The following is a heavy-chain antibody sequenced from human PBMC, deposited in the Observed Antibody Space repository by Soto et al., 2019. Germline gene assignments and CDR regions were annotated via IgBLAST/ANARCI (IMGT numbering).Heavy chain of an antibody. CDR3: AREYYDIEASGDP. CDR1: GFIFSSHA. J-gene: IGHJ5*02. D-gene: IGHD3-9*01. Sequence: GGSLRLSCAASGFIFSSHAMHWVRQAPGKGLEWVSYISSSSSNIKYADSVKGRFTISRDNAKNSLYLQMDSLRAEDTAVYYCAREYYDIEASGDPWGQGTLVTVSS. CDR2: ISSSSSNI. V-gene: IGHV3-48*04.